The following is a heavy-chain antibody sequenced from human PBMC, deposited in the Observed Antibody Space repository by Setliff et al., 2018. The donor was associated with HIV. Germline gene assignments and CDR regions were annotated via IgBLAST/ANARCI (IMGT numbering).Heavy chain of an antibody. D-gene: IGHD2-8*01. J-gene: IGHJ3*01. CDR3: ATKVYCTNDVCLDAFDL. CDR1: GYTLTDYY. V-gene: IGHV1-2*06. CDR2: INPNSGGT. Sequence: ASVKVSCKASGYTLTDYYIHWVRQAPGQGLEWMGQINPNSGGTNYAQKFQGRVTMTRDTSISSAYMELSRLKSDDTAVYYCATKVYCTNDVCLDAFDLWGQGTMVTVSS.